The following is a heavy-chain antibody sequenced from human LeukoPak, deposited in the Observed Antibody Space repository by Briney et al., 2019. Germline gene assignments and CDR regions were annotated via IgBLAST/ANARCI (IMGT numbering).Heavy chain of an antibody. J-gene: IGHJ4*02. CDR2: ISGSGGST. CDR3: AKVSKDYYGSGSLPYYFDY. D-gene: IGHD3-10*01. V-gene: IGHV3-23*01. Sequence: GGSLRLSCAASGFTFSSYAMSWVRQAPGKGLEWVSAISGSGGSTYYADSVKGRFTISRDNSKNTLYLQMHSLRAEDTAVYYCAKVSKDYYGSGSLPYYFDYWGQGTLVTVSS. CDR1: GFTFSSYA.